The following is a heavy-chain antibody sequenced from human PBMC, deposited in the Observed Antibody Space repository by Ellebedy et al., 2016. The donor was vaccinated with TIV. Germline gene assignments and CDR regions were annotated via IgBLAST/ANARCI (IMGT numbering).Heavy chain of an antibody. Sequence: ASVKVSCKASGGTFSSYAISWVRQAPGQGLEWMGWINAGNGNTKYSQKFQGRVTITRDTSTSTAYMELRSLRSDDTAVYYCARDFYETDHWFDTFDIWGQGTMVAVSS. CDR2: INAGNGNT. CDR1: GGTFSSYA. D-gene: IGHD2/OR15-2a*01. J-gene: IGHJ3*02. V-gene: IGHV1-18*01. CDR3: ARDFYETDHWFDTFDI.